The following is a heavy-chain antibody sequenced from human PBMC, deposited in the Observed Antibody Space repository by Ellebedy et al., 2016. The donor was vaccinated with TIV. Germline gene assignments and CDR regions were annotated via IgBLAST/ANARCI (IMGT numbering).Heavy chain of an antibody. V-gene: IGHV4-4*07. CDR1: GGSISSYY. J-gene: IGHJ4*02. Sequence: MPSETLSLTCTVSGGSISSYYWNWVRQPAGKGLEWIGRIYTSGYTNYNPSLRSQVTLSFDTSKDQFSLKLSSVTAADTAVYYCARGDRRASMVIFDNWGQGTLVTVSS. D-gene: IGHD4/OR15-4a*01. CDR2: IYTSGYT. CDR3: ARGDRRASMVIFDN.